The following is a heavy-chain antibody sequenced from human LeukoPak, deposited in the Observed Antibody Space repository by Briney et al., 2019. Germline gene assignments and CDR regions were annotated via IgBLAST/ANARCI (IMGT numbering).Heavy chain of an antibody. V-gene: IGHV1-2*02. CDR1: GYTFTGSY. Sequence: ASVKVSCEASGYTFTGSYLHWVRQAPGQRLEWMGWINPNSGGTNYAQKFQGRVTMTRDTSISTAYMELSRLTSDDTAVYYCARAAYNWNDGWFDPWGQGTLVTVSS. CDR2: INPNSGGT. D-gene: IGHD1-20*01. CDR3: ARAAYNWNDGWFDP. J-gene: IGHJ5*02.